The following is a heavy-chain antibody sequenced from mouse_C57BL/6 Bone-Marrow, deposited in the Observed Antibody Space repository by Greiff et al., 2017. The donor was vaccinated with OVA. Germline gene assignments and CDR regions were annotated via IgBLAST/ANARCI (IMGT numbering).Heavy chain of an antibody. CDR2: IGPGSGST. CDR3: ARVYGYDGFAY. V-gene: IGHV1-77*01. J-gene: IGHJ3*01. CDR1: GYTFTDYS. Sequence: VQLQQSGAELVKPGASVKLSCKASGYTFTDYSINWVKQRPGQGLEWIGKIGPGSGSTYYNEKFKGKATLTADKSSSTAYMQLSSLTSEDSAVYCCARVYGYDGFAYWGQGTLVTVSA. D-gene: IGHD2-2*01.